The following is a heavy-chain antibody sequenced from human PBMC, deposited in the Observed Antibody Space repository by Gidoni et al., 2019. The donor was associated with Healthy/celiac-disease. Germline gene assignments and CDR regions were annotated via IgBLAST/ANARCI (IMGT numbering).Heavy chain of an antibody. CDR3: TTDLDILAVAGTNFDY. CDR1: GFTFSNAW. D-gene: IGHD6-19*01. Sequence: EVQLVESGGGLVKPGGSLRLSCAASGFTFSNAWMNWVLQAPGKGLAGVGRIKSKTDGGTTDYAAPVKGRFTISRDDSKNTLYLQMNSLKTEDTAVYYCTTDLDILAVAGTNFDYWGQGTLVTVSS. CDR2: IKSKTDGGTT. V-gene: IGHV3-15*07. J-gene: IGHJ4*02.